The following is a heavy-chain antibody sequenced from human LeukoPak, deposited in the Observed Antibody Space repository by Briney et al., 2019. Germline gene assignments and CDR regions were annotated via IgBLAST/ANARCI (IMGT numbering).Heavy chain of an antibody. V-gene: IGHV1-2*02. CDR3: ASTSAGDGAFDI. Sequence: ASVKVSCKAFGYTFTGYYMHWVRQAPGQGLEWMGWINPNSGGTNYAQKFQGRVTMTRDTSISTAYMELSRLRSDDTAVYYCASTSAGDGAFDIWGQGTMVTVSS. CDR2: INPNSGGT. J-gene: IGHJ3*02. D-gene: IGHD7-27*01. CDR1: GYTFTGYY.